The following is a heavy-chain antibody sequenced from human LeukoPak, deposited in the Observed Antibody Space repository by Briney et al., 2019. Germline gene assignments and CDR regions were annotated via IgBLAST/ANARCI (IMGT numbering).Heavy chain of an antibody. V-gene: IGHV1-18*01. CDR3: ARERETTYYHDSSGYPHFDY. J-gene: IGHJ4*02. CDR2: ISAYNGNT. Sequence: ASVKVSCKASGYTFTSYGISWVRQAPGQGLEWMGWISAYNGNTNYAQKLQGRVTMTTDTSTSTAYMELRSLRSDDTAVYYCARERETTYYHDSSGYPHFDYWGQGTLVTVSS. D-gene: IGHD3-22*01. CDR1: GYTFTSYG.